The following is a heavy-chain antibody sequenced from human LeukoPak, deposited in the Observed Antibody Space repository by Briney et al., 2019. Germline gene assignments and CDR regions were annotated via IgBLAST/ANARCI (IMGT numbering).Heavy chain of an antibody. CDR3: ARDRSRWSIAPDADV. D-gene: IGHD2-15*01. Sequence: PGGSLRLSCAASGFAFNDYWMNWVRQVPGKGLMWVARINSDGTRTTYADPVKGRFTVSRDNAKNTLYLQTNSLRAEDTAVYYCARDRSRWSIAPDADVWGQGTTVTVSS. CDR2: INSDGTRT. V-gene: IGHV3-74*01. CDR1: GFAFNDYW. J-gene: IGHJ6*02.